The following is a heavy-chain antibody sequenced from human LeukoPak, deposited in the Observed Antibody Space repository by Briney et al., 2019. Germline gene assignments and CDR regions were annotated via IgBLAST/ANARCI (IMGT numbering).Heavy chain of an antibody. CDR1: GFTFSSYG. CDR3: AREVGRRFDY. J-gene: IGHJ4*02. V-gene: IGHV3-33*01. D-gene: IGHD2-15*01. Sequence: GGSLRLSCAASGFTFSSYGMHWVRQAPGKGLEWVADIWYDGSNKYYADSVKGRFTISRDNSKNTLYLQMNSLRAEDTAVYYCAREVGRRFDYWGQGTLVTVSS. CDR2: IWYDGSNK.